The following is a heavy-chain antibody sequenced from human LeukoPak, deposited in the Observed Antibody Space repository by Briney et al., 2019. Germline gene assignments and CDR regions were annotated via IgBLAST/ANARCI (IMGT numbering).Heavy chain of an antibody. CDR1: GFSFSRYS. D-gene: IGHD3-22*01. V-gene: IGHV3-23*01. CDR3: ARSYDRSGYYFRMVEY. CDR2: ISGSGGST. Sequence: GGSLRLSCAASGFSFSRYSMSWVRQAPGKGLEWVSAISGSGGSTYYADSVKPRFTISRDNSKNTLYLQMNSLRAEDTAVYYCARSYDRSGYYFRMVEYWGQGTLVTVSS. J-gene: IGHJ4*02.